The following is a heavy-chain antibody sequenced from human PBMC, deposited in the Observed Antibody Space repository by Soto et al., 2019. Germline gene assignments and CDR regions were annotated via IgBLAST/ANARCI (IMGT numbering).Heavy chain of an antibody. CDR3: SRWGHSIVVVEPETAYGLDV. V-gene: IGHV3-30-3*01. CDR2: ISYDGSNT. CDR1: GFTFSSYP. J-gene: IGHJ6*02. Sequence: QVQLVESGGGVVQPGRSLRLSGAASGFTFSSYPMHWVRQAPGKGLEWVAVISYDGSNTFYAYSVKGRFTISRDNSKNTLYLQMNSLRVEATAVYYGSRWGHSIVVVEPETAYGLDVWGQGTTVTVSS. D-gene: IGHD2-21*01.